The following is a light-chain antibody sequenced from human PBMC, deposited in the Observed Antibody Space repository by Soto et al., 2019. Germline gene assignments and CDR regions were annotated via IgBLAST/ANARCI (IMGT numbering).Light chain of an antibody. CDR3: SSYAASNNFYFV. CDR1: SSDVGGYNY. J-gene: IGLJ3*02. V-gene: IGLV2-8*01. Sequence: QSVLTPPPSASGTPGQSVTISCNGTSSDVGGYNYVSWYQRYPGRAPKLMIYEVTKRPSGVPDRFSGSKSGNTASLTVSGLQAEDEADYYCSSYAASNNFYFVFGGGTKVTV. CDR2: EVT.